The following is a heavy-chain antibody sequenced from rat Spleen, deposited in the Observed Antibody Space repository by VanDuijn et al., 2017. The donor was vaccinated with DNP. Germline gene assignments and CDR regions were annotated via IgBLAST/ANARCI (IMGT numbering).Heavy chain of an antibody. CDR2: INYSGST. CDR1: GFSITSNY. Sequence: EVQLQESGPGLVKPSQSLSLTCSVTGFSITSNYWGWIRKLPGNKMEWIGYINYSGSTGYNPSLKSRISISRDTSKNQFFLQLNSVTTEDTATYYCARGSTSIYWYFDFWGPGTMVTVSS. J-gene: IGHJ1*01. D-gene: IGHD3-1*01. CDR3: ARGSTSIYWYFDF. V-gene: IGHV3-1*01.